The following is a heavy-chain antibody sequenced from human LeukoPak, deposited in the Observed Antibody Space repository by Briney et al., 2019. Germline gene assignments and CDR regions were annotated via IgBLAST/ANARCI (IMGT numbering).Heavy chain of an antibody. J-gene: IGHJ4*02. Sequence: GGSLRLSCAASGFTFSSYAMSWVRQAPGKGLEWVSAISGSGGSTYYADSVKGRFTISRDNSKNTLYLQMNSLRAEDTAVYYCAKRTTYYYDSSGYYYFDYWGRGTLVTVSS. CDR1: GFTFSSYA. CDR2: ISGSGGST. D-gene: IGHD3-22*01. V-gene: IGHV3-23*01. CDR3: AKRTTYYYDSSGYYYFDY.